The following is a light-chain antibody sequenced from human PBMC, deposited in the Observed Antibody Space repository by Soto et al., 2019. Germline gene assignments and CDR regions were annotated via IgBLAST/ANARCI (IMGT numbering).Light chain of an antibody. CDR1: QSISSW. CDR2: KAS. V-gene: IGKV1-5*03. J-gene: IGKJ1*01. CDR3: QQYNSYSWT. Sequence: DIQMTQSPSTLSASVGDRVTITCPASQSISSWLAWYQQKPGKAPKLLIYKASSLESGVPSRFSGSGSGTEFTITISSLQPDDFATYYCQQYNSYSWTFGQGTKVEIK.